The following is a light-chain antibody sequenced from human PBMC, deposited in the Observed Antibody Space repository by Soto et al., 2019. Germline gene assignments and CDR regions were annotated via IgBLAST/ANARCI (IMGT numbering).Light chain of an antibody. CDR1: QNVDRW. Sequence: DIQMTQSPSSVSASVGDRVIITCRASQNVDRWLAWYQQKPGKAPKLLISDVSTLQTGVPSRFSGSRSGAVFTLTLSSLQSEDFANYYCQQANSSPVTFGGGTKVEI. J-gene: IGKJ4*01. CDR2: DVS. V-gene: IGKV1-12*01. CDR3: QQANSSPVT.